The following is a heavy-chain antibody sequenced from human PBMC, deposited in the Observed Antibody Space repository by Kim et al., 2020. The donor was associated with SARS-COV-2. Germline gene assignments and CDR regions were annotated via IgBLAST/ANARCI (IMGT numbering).Heavy chain of an antibody. CDR3: AREPRAMRSTGWFDP. J-gene: IGHJ5*02. Sequence: GGSLRLSCAASGFTFSSYSMNWVRQAPGKGLEWVSYISSSSSTIYYADSVKGRFTISRDNAKNSLYLQMNSLRDEDTAVYYCAREPRAMRSTGWFDPWGQGTLVTVSS. CDR1: GFTFSSYS. D-gene: IGHD2-2*01. V-gene: IGHV3-48*02. CDR2: ISSSSSTI.